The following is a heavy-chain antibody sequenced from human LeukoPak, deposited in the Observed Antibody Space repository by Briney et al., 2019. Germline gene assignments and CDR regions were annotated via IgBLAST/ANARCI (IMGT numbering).Heavy chain of an antibody. CDR1: GFTFSSYW. Sequence: PGGSLRLSCAASGFTFSSYWMHWVRQAPGKGLVWVSRINTDGSSTSYADSVKGRFTISRDNAKNTLYLQMNSLRAEDTAVYYCARGGFVESTGWYIDYWGQGPLVTVSS. J-gene: IGHJ4*02. CDR2: INTDGSST. CDR3: ARGGFVESTGWYIDY. V-gene: IGHV3-74*01. D-gene: IGHD6-19*01.